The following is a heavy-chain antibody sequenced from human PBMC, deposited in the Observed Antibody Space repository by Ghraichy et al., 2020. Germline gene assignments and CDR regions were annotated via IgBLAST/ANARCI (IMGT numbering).Heavy chain of an antibody. CDR1: GFIFKNYW. V-gene: IGHV3-7*01. CDR2: INGDGSED. CDR3: TRGVRESND. D-gene: IGHD1-26*01. Sequence: GGSLRLSCAASGFIFKNYWMSWVRQAPGKGLEWVANINGDGSEDYYVDSVKGRFTISRDNAKNSLYLQMNSLRVEDTAVYYCTRGVRESNDWGPGSLVTV. J-gene: IGHJ4*02.